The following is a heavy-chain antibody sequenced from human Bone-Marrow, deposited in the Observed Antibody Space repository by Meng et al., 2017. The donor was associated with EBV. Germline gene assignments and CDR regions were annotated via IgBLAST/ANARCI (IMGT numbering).Heavy chain of an antibody. Sequence: EGQLLGSGGGLVKPGGSLRLSCVASGFSVIRYWMHWVRQAPGKGLVWVSRTNEDGRITNYADSVKGRFTISRDNTKNRLYLQMDSLRAEDTALYFCSRDLAGSDDVWGQGTLVTVSS. J-gene: IGHJ4*02. CDR2: TNEDGRIT. CDR3: SRDLAGSDDV. D-gene: IGHD5-24*01. CDR1: GFSVIRYW. V-gene: IGHV3-74*01.